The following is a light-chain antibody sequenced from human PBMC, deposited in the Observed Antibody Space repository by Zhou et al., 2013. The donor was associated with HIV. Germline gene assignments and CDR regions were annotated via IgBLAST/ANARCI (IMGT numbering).Light chain of an antibody. CDR3: QQYGSSPLFT. CDR2: GAS. CDR1: QSVSSN. V-gene: IGKV3-20*01. J-gene: IGKJ3*01. Sequence: IVMTQSPATLSVSPGERATLSCRASQSVSSNLAWYQQKPGQAPRLLIYGASNRATGIPDRFSGSGSGTDFTLTISRLEPEDFAVYYCQQYGSSPLFTFGPGTKVDIK.